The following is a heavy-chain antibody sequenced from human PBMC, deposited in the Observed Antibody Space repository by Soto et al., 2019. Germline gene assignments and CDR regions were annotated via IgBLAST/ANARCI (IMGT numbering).Heavy chain of an antibody. Sequence: SDTLSLTCTVSGGSISSYYWSWIRQPPGKGLEWIGYIYYSGSTNYNPSLKSRVTISVDTSKNQFSLKLSSVTAADTAVYYCARDILTGYDYYYYYGMDVWGQGSKVTGS. D-gene: IGHD3-9*01. CDR2: IYYSGST. J-gene: IGHJ6*02. CDR3: ARDILTGYDYYYYYGMDV. CDR1: GGSISSYY. V-gene: IGHV4-59*01.